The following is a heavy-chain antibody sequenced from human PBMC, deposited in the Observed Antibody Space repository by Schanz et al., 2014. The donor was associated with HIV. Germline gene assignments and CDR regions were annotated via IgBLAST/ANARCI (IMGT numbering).Heavy chain of an antibody. D-gene: IGHD3-22*01. CDR3: AKPEYDTSGNSQSHFDY. CDR2: ISESGGST. J-gene: IGHJ4*02. V-gene: IGHV3-23*01. CDR1: GFTFKSYA. Sequence: EVQLLESGGGLVQAGGSLRLSCAASGFTFKSYAMSWVRQAPGKGLEWVSAISESGGSTYYADSVKGRFTISRDNSKNTLYLQMNTLRAEDTAVYYCAKPEYDTSGNSQSHFDYWGQGTLVTVSP.